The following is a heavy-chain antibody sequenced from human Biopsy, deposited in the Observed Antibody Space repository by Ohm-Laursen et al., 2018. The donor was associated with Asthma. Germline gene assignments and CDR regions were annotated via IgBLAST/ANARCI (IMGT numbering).Heavy chain of an antibody. V-gene: IGHV3-53*01. Sequence: GSLRLSCAASGFAVSRDYRFWVRQAPGKGLEWVSVIYSGGTSHTADSVRGRFTISRDYSKNTLYLQMHSLRPEDTAVYYCARGDSSNWSHYYFDYWGQGTLVTVSS. D-gene: IGHD3-22*01. J-gene: IGHJ4*02. CDR1: GFAVSRDY. CDR3: ARGDSSNWSHYYFDY. CDR2: IYSGGTS.